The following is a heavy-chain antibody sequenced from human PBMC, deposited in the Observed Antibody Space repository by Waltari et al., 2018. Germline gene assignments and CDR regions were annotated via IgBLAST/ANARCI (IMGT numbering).Heavy chain of an antibody. CDR1: GDSMSTTNC. CDR2: VHFSGKG. Sequence: QLQESGPGLVEPSGTLSLTCDVSGDSMSTTNCWSWVRQSPGKGLEWIGPVHFSGKGLYNPSFASRVTVSLDTSTNRLSLRMTSATAADTAVYYCARDRGRGLYLDSWGQGTLVTVSP. J-gene: IGHJ4*02. CDR3: ARDRGRGLYLDS. V-gene: IGHV4-4*02.